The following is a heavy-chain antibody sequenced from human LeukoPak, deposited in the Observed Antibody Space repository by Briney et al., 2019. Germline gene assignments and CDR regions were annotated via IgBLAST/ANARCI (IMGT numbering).Heavy chain of an antibody. CDR1: GFTFSSYA. CDR2: ISGSGGST. CDR3: AKDRLVQRLYFVSAFDI. D-gene: IGHD6-25*01. Sequence: GGSLRLSCAASGFTFSSYAMSWVRQAPGKGLEWVSAISGSGGSTYYADSVKGRFTISRDNSKNTLYLQMNSLRAEDTAVYYCAKDRLVQRLYFVSAFDIWGQGTMVTVSS. V-gene: IGHV3-23*01. J-gene: IGHJ3*02.